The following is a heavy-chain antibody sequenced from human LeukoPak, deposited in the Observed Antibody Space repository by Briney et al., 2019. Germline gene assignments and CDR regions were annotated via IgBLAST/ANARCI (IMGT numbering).Heavy chain of an antibody. CDR2: TSYDGSNK. CDR3: ASLASGIAVAGTRAMDFDY. CDR1: GFTFSSYG. Sequence: GGSLRLSCAASGFTFSSYGMHWVRQAPGKGLEWVAVTSYDGSNKYYADSVKGRFTISRDNSKNTLYLQMNSLRAEDTAVYYCASLASGIAVAGTRAMDFDYWGQGTLVTVSS. D-gene: IGHD6-19*01. J-gene: IGHJ4*02. V-gene: IGHV3-30*03.